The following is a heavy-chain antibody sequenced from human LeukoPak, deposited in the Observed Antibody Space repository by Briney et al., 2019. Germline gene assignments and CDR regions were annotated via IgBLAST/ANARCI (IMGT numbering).Heavy chain of an antibody. CDR3: ARDPQVYYDILTGYLDY. CDR1: GFTVSSNY. V-gene: IGHV3-66*01. CDR2: IYSGGST. Sequence: PGGSLRLSCAASGFTVSSNYMSWVRQAPGKGLEWVSVIYSGGSTYYADSVKGRFTISRVNSKNTLYLQMNSLRAEDTAVYYCARDPQVYYDILTGYLDYWGQGTLVTVSS. D-gene: IGHD3-9*01. J-gene: IGHJ4*02.